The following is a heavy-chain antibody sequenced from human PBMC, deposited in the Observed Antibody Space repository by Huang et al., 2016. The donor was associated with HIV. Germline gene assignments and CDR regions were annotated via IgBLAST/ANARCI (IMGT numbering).Heavy chain of an antibody. CDR2: ITGSSSFK. CDR3: VRENYGSGSTLHWFDP. Sequence: DVQLVESGGGLVKPGGSLRLSCAASGFSFDSFAMHWVRQAPGKGLEWVASITGSSSFKDYAVSLTGRLTVSRDNAKNSLYMQMNSLRPEDTAVYYCVRENYGSGSTLHWFDPWGQGTLVTVSS. V-gene: IGHV3-21*01. J-gene: IGHJ5*02. D-gene: IGHD3-10*01. CDR1: GFSFDSFA.